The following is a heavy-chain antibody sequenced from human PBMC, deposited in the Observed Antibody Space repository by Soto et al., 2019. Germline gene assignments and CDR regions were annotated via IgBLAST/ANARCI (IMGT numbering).Heavy chain of an antibody. V-gene: IGHV3-30*18. D-gene: IGHD5-18*01. J-gene: IGHJ4*02. CDR1: GFTCSSNA. CDR2: ISFDGSNE. CDR3: AKARGHTYGYPVDY. Sequence: WWSLRLSCSASGFTCSSNAMHWFRQAPGRGLEWVALISFDGSNEYYADSVKGRFTISRDNSKNTLYLQMNSLRAEDTAVYYCAKARGHTYGYPVDYWGQGTLVTVSS.